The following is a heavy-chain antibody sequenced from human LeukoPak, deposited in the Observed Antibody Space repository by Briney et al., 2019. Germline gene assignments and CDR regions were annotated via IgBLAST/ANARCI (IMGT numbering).Heavy chain of an antibody. Sequence: PSGTLSLTCAVSGGSISSSNWWSWVRQPPGKGLEWIGEIYHSGSTNYNPSLKSRVTISVDTSKNQFSLKLSSVTAADTAVYYCARSGELSLYHDYWGQGTLVTVSS. CDR3: ARSGELSLYHDY. J-gene: IGHJ4*02. V-gene: IGHV4-4*02. CDR2: IYHSGST. CDR1: GGSISSSNW. D-gene: IGHD3-16*02.